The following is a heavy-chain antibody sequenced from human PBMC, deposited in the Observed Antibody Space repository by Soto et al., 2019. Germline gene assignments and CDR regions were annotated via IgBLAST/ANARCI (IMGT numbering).Heavy chain of an antibody. Sequence: QVQLVQSGAEVKKPGASVKVSCKASGYTFTSYGISWVRQAPGQGLEWMGWISAYNGNTNYAQKLQGRVTMTTDTSTSTAYMELRSLRSDDTAVYYCARRENYDIWTGRLSRYGMDVWGQGTTVTVSS. J-gene: IGHJ6*02. CDR3: ARRENYDIWTGRLSRYGMDV. D-gene: IGHD3-9*01. CDR1: GYTFTSYG. CDR2: ISAYNGNT. V-gene: IGHV1-18*01.